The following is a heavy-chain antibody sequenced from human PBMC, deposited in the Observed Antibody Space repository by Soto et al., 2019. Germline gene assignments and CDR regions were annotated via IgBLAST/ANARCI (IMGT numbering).Heavy chain of an antibody. J-gene: IGHJ6*02. V-gene: IGHV3-66*01. CDR2: INSGGNT. CDR1: GFDASVNY. CDR3: VRENYYYGMDV. Sequence: EVQLVESGGTLVQPGGSLRLSCAASGFDASVNYMTWVRQAPVKGLEWVSAINSGGNTFYADSVKGRFTISRDNFKNTLYLQMNSLRVEDTAMYYCVRENYYYGMDVWGQGTAVTVSS.